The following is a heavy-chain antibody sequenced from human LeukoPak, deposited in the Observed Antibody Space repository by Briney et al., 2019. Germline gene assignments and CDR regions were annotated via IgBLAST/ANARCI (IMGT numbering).Heavy chain of an antibody. D-gene: IGHD1-14*01. Sequence: GGSLRLSCAASGVTFTNAWMNWVRQAPGKGLEWVGRIKSIGSGGTADYSAPVKGRFTISRDDSKNTLYLQMSSLNTEDTAVYHCTIVLRGTPVEPIIDFWGQGTLVTVSS. CDR3: TIVLRGTPVEPIIDF. CDR2: IKSIGSGGTA. CDR1: GVTFTNAW. V-gene: IGHV3-15*01. J-gene: IGHJ4*02.